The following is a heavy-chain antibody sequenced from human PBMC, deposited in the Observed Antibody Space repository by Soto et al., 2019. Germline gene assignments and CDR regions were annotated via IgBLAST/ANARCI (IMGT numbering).Heavy chain of an antibody. D-gene: IGHD3-3*02. Sequence: QVQLVESGGGMVQPGTSLRLSCAVSGFTFSTYDMHWVRQAPGKGLEWVAVVSYDTAYENYADSVKGRFTISRDNSKNILSLQMNSLRAEDTAVYYCAKVSIANASAVTFLSWGRGTLVPVS. J-gene: IGHJ5*02. CDR1: GFTFSTYD. CDR3: AKVSIANASAVTFLS. V-gene: IGHV3-30*18. CDR2: VSYDTAYE.